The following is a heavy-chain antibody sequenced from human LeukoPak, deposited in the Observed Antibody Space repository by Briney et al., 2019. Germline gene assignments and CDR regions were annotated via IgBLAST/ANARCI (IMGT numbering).Heavy chain of an antibody. D-gene: IGHD2-15*01. V-gene: IGHV1-69*05. Sequence: SVKVSCKASGGTFSSYAISWVRQAPGQGLEWMGGIIPIFGTANYAQKFQGRVTITTDESTSTAYMELSSLRSEDTAVYYCARDVDSYYFDYWAREPWSPSPQ. CDR1: GGTFSSYA. J-gene: IGHJ4*02. CDR3: ARDVDSYYFDY. CDR2: IIPIFGTA.